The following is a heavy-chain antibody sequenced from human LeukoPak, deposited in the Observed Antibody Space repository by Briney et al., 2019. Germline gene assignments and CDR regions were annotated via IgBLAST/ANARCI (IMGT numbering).Heavy chain of an antibody. Sequence: GGSLRLSCAASGFTFNRHWMTWVRQIPGKGLDWIGRIKSKRDGGATDYAAPVKSRFTISRDDPRNTLYLQMNSLKIEDTGIYYCTTVGSSWGHDYWGQGTLVTVSS. CDR3: TTVGSSWGHDY. J-gene: IGHJ4*02. D-gene: IGHD6-13*01. V-gene: IGHV3-15*01. CDR2: IKSKRDGGAT. CDR1: GFTFNRHW.